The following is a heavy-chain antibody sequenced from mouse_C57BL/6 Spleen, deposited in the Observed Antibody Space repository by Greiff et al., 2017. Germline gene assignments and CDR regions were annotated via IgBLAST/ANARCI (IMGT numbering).Heavy chain of an antibody. J-gene: IGHJ3*01. V-gene: IGHV1-82*01. Sequence: QVQLQQSGPELVKPGASVKISCKASGYAFSSSWMNWVKQRPGKGLEWIGRIYPGDGDTNYNGKFKGKATLTADKSSSTAYMQLSSLTSEDSAVYFCARDYGTPFAYWGQGTLGTVSA. CDR3: ARDYGTPFAY. D-gene: IGHD1-1*01. CDR2: IYPGDGDT. CDR1: GYAFSSSW.